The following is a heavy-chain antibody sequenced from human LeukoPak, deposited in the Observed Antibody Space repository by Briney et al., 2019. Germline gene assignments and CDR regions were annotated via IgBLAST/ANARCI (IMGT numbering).Heavy chain of an antibody. D-gene: IGHD3-22*01. Sequence: GGSLRLSCAASGFTFSSYAMSWVRQAPGKGLEWVSAISGSGGSTYYADSVKGRFTISRDNSKNTLYLQMNSLRAEDTAVYYCAKDLPYWDYYDSSGLLDPWGQGTLVTVSS. CDR3: AKDLPYWDYYDSSGLLDP. V-gene: IGHV3-23*01. J-gene: IGHJ5*02. CDR1: GFTFSSYA. CDR2: ISGSGGST.